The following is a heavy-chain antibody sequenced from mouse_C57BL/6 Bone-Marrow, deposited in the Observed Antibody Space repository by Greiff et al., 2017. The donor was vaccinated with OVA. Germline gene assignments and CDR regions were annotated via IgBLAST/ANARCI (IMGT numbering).Heavy chain of an antibody. CDR3: AREVYGSSYAMDY. CDR2: IYPGDGDT. Sequence: VQLQQSGPELVKPGASVKISCKASGYAFSSSWMNWVKQRPGKGLEWIGRIYPGDGDTNYNGKFKGKATLTADKSSSTAYMQLSSLTSEDSAVYFCAREVYGSSYAMDYWGQGTSVTVSS. D-gene: IGHD1-1*01. J-gene: IGHJ4*01. CDR1: GYAFSSSW. V-gene: IGHV1-82*01.